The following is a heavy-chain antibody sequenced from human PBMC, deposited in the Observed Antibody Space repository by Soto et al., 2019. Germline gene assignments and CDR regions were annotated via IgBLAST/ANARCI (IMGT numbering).Heavy chain of an antibody. CDR2: IIPIFGTA. D-gene: IGHD3-22*01. V-gene: IGHV1-69*01. CDR1: GGTFSSYA. CDR3: ARKRDYYDSSGYYGGFDY. Sequence: QVQLVQSGAEVKKLGSSVKVSCKASGGTFSSYAISWVRQAPGQGLEWMGGIIPIFGTANYAQKFQGRVTITADESTSTAYMELSSLRSEDTAVYYCARKRDYYDSSGYYGGFDYWGQGTLVTVSS. J-gene: IGHJ4*02.